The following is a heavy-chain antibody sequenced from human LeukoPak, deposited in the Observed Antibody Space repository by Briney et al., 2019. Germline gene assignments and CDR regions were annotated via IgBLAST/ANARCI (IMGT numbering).Heavy chain of an antibody. J-gene: IGHJ3*02. V-gene: IGHV6-1*01. Sequence: SQTLSLTCAISGDSVSSNSAAWNWIRQSPSRGLEWLGRTYYGSKWYNDYAVSVKSRITINPDTSKNQFSLQLNSVTPEDTAVYYCARKSYCGGDCYSSDAFDIWGQGTMVTVSS. D-gene: IGHD2-21*01. CDR3: ARKSYCGGDCYSSDAFDI. CDR2: TYYGSKWYN. CDR1: GDSVSSNSAA.